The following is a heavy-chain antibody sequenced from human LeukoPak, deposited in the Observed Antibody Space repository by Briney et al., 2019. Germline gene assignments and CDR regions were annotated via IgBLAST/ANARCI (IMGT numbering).Heavy chain of an antibody. J-gene: IGHJ4*02. Sequence: GGSLRLSCAGSGFSFSNYDMGWVRQTAGRGLEWVAALSAGGDYTEYADSVKGRFTISRDTSQNTLILEMNSLRAEDTAVYYCAKKPITIKYPFENWGQGTLVTVSS. CDR2: LSAGGDYT. V-gene: IGHV3-23*01. CDR1: GFSFSNYD. CDR3: AKKPITIKYPFEN. D-gene: IGHD3-10*01.